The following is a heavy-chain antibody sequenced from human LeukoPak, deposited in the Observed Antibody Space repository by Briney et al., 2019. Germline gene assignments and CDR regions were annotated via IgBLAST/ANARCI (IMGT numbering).Heavy chain of an antibody. CDR3: ARAEWELVYGPN. D-gene: IGHD1-26*01. Sequence: SETLSLTCTVSGGSISSYYWSWIRQPPGKGLEWIGYIYYSGSTNYNPSLKSRVTISVDTSKNQFSLKLSSVTAADTAVYYCARAEWELVYGPNWGQGTLVTVSS. V-gene: IGHV4-59*01. CDR2: IYYSGST. CDR1: GGSISSYY. J-gene: IGHJ4*02.